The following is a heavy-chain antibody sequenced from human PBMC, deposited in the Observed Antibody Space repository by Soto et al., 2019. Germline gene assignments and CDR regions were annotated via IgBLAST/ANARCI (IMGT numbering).Heavy chain of an antibody. Sequence: GASVKVSCKASGYTFTSYGISWVRQAPGQGLEWMGWISAYNGNTNYAQKLQGRVTMTTDTSTSTAYMELRSLRSDDTAVYYCARDPGTTKPYYFDYWGQGTLVTVSS. CDR1: GYTFTSYG. D-gene: IGHD2-2*01. CDR2: ISAYNGNT. J-gene: IGHJ4*02. CDR3: ARDPGTTKPYYFDY. V-gene: IGHV1-18*01.